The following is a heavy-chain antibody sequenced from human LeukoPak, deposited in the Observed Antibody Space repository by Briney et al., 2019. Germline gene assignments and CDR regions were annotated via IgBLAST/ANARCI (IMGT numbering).Heavy chain of an antibody. Sequence: GGSLRLSCSASGFTFSTYAIHWVRQAPGKGLEYVSGISSNGGSTYYADSVKGRFTISRDNSKNTLYLQMNSLRAEDTAVYYCARLVELDYWGQGTLVTVSS. D-gene: IGHD2-15*01. CDR1: GFTFSTYA. V-gene: IGHV3-64*04. CDR2: ISSNGGST. J-gene: IGHJ4*02. CDR3: ARLVELDY.